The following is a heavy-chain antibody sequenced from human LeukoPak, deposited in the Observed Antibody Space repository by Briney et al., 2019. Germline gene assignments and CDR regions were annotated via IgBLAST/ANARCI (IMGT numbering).Heavy chain of an antibody. D-gene: IGHD4-17*01. CDR2: IYTSGST. CDR1: GGSVRSFY. CDR3: ARGLGDYYYYDMDA. V-gene: IGHV4-4*07. J-gene: IGHJ6*03. Sequence: SETLSLTCSVSGGSVRSFYLSWIRQPAGKGLEWIGRIYTSGSTNYNPSLKSRVTMSVDTSSNHFYLEMRSVTAADTAVYYCARGLGDYYYYDMDAWGKGTTVTVSS.